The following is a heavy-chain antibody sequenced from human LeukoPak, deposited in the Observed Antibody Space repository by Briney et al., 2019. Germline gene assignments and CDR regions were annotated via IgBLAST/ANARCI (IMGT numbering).Heavy chain of an antibody. CDR1: GYSISSNYY. D-gene: IGHD3-22*01. CDR2: IYHSGST. J-gene: IGHJ3*02. Sequence: SETLSLTCTVSGYSISSNYYWGWIRQPPGKGLEWIGSIYHSGSTYYNPSLKSRVTISVDTSKNQFSLKLSSVTAVDTAAYYCARIHDSSGYYSGVDFDIWGQGTLVTVSS. CDR3: ARIHDSSGYYSGVDFDI. V-gene: IGHV4-38-2*02.